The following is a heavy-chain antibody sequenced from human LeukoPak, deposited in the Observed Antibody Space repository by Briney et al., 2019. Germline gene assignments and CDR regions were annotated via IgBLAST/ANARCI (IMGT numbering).Heavy chain of an antibody. CDR3: ARALGNSTGGY. V-gene: IGHV3-23*01. J-gene: IGHJ4*02. CDR2: ISGSGGST. CDR1: GFTFSNYA. D-gene: IGHD7-27*01. Sequence: PGGSLRLSCAASGFTFSNYAMNWVRQAPGRGLEWVSAISGSGGSTYYADSVKGRSTISRDNAKNSLILQMNSLRGEDTAVYYCARALGNSTGGYWGQGTLVTVSS.